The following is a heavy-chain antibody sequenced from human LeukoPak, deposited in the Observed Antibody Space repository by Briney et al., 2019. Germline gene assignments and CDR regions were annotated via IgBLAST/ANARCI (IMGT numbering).Heavy chain of an antibody. CDR2: IYPRDGST. CDR1: GYTFTSYY. CDR3: ARDQEGFDY. Sequence: GASVKVSCKASGYTFTSYYIHWVRQAPGQGLEWMGMIYPRDGSTSYAQKFQGRVTVTRDTSTSTVHMELSGLRSEDTAVYYCARDQEGFDYWGQGALVTVS. V-gene: IGHV1-46*01. J-gene: IGHJ4*02.